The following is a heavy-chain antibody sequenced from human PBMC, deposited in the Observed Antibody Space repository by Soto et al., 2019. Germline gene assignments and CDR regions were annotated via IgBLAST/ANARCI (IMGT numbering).Heavy chain of an antibody. CDR2: IYYSGST. CDR1: GGSISSGGYY. Sequence: QVQLQESGPGLVKPSQTLSLTCTVSGGSISSGGYYWSWIRQHPGKGLEWIGYIYYSGSTYYNPSLKSRLTIPVDTSKNQFYLKLSPVTAADTAVYFCAREDLSPGTADYWGQGTLVTVSS. V-gene: IGHV4-31*03. J-gene: IGHJ4*02. D-gene: IGHD1-26*01. CDR3: AREDLSPGTADY.